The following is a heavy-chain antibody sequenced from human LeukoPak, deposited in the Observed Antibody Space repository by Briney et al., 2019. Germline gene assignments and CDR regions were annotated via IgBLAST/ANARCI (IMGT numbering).Heavy chain of an antibody. CDR1: GGPFVGYY. CDR2: ITHSGGG. J-gene: IGHJ4*02. V-gene: IGHV4-34*01. CDR3: ARRAGAPDFDV. Sequence: SETLSLTCTVSGGPFVGYYWTWIRQPLGKGLEWIGEITHSGGGNYNPSLKSRVTISVDSSQNRFSLKVLSVTAADTAVYYCARRAGAPDFDVWGLGTLVSVSS. D-gene: IGHD3-10*01.